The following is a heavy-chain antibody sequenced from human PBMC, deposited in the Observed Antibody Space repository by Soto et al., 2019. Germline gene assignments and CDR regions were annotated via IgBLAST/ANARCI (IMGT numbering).Heavy chain of an antibody. Sequence: QVQLVESGGGVVQPGRSLRLSCAASGFTFSTYGMHWVRQAPGKGLEWVAVISYDGSNKYYADSVKGRFTISRDNSKNTLFLQMNRMRAEDTAVYYCVKDMSYYGSGGQAFDYWGQGTLVTVSS. D-gene: IGHD3-10*01. V-gene: IGHV3-30*18. J-gene: IGHJ4*02. CDR3: VKDMSYYGSGGQAFDY. CDR2: ISYDGSNK. CDR1: GFTFSTYG.